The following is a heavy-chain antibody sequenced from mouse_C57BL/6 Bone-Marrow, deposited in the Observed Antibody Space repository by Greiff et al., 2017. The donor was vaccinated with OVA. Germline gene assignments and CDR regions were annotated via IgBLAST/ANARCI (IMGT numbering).Heavy chain of an antibody. CDR1: GYAFSSSW. V-gene: IGHV1-82*01. CDR2: IYPGDGDT. J-gene: IGHJ2*01. Sequence: QVQLKESGPELVKPGASVKISCKASGYAFSSSWMNWVKQRPGRGLEWIGRIYPGDGDTNYNGKFKGKATLTADKSSSTAYMQLSSLTSEDSAVYFCAIRGLPGLLRGYFDYWGQGTTLTVSS. D-gene: IGHD2-3*01. CDR3: AIRGLPGLLRGYFDY.